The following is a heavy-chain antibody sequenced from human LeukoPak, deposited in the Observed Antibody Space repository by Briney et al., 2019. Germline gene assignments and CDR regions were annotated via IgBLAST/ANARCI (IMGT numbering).Heavy chain of an antibody. J-gene: IGHJ4*02. Sequence: SETLSLTCTVSGGSISSYYWSWVRQPPGKGLEWIGYIYYSGSTNYNPSLKSRVTISVDTSKNQFSLKLSSVTAADTAVYYCARNPPLWFGEIDWGQGTLVTVSS. V-gene: IGHV4-59*01. CDR2: IYYSGST. CDR3: ARNPPLWFGEID. D-gene: IGHD3-10*01. CDR1: GGSISSYY.